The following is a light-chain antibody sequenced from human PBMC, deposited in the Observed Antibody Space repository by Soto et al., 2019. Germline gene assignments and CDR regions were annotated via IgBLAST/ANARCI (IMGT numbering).Light chain of an antibody. J-gene: IGLJ3*02. CDR2: DVS. CDR3: CSYAGTYTDWI. Sequence: QSVLTQPRSVSGSPGQSVTISCTGTSSDVGAYNYVSWYQQHPGKAPKVMISDVSERPSGVPDRFSGSKSGHTASLTISGLQAEDEADYYCCSYAGTYTDWIFGGGTKVTVL. CDR1: SSDVGAYNY. V-gene: IGLV2-11*01.